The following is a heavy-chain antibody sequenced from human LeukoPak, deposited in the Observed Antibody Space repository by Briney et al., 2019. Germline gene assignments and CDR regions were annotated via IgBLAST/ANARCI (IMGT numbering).Heavy chain of an antibody. Sequence: PGGSLRLSCEASGFTFSNYWMTWVRQAPGKGLEWVANIKEDGSVKQCVDSVKGRFTISRDNAKNTLYLQMNSLRAEDTAVYYCARDLSSSPKRDYYYYGMDVWGQGTTVTVSS. CDR1: GFTFSNYW. J-gene: IGHJ6*02. CDR2: IKEDGSVK. D-gene: IGHD6-6*01. V-gene: IGHV3-7*01. CDR3: ARDLSSSPKRDYYYYGMDV.